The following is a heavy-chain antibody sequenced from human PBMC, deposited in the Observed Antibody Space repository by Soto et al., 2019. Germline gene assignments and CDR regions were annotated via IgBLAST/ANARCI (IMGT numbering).Heavy chain of an antibody. J-gene: IGHJ4*02. D-gene: IGHD3-22*01. CDR2: IRGSGAST. Sequence: EVQLLEAGGGLVQPGGSLRLSCAASGFTFSTYAMTWVRQVPGKGLEWVSAIRGSGASTYYADSVKGRFTISRDNSKNXLFLQMNSLRVEDTALYYCAKDYYYDSSGYASPDYWGRGTLVTVSS. CDR3: AKDYYYDSSGYASPDY. CDR1: GFTFSTYA. V-gene: IGHV3-23*01.